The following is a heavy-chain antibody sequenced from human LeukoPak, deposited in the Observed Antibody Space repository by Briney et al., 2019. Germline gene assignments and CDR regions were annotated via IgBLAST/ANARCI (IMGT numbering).Heavy chain of an antibody. CDR2: IYYSGST. CDR1: GGSISSYY. D-gene: IGHD3-10*01. Sequence: SETLSLTCTVSGGSISSYYWSWIRQPPGKGLEWIGYIYYSGSTNYNPSLKSRVTISVDTSKNQFSLKLSSVTAADTAVYYCARSAYYYGSGSYFSPIFDYWGQGTLVTVSS. V-gene: IGHV4-59*08. J-gene: IGHJ4*02. CDR3: ARSAYYYGSGSYFSPIFDY.